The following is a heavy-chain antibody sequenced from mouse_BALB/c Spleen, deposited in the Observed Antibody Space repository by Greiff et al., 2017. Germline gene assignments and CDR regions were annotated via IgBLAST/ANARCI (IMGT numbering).Heavy chain of an antibody. V-gene: IGHV2-9*02. Sequence: VHLVESGPGLVAPSQSLSITCTVSGFSLTSYGVHWVRQPPGKGLEWLGVIWAGGSTNYNSALMSRLSISKDNSKSQVFLKMNSLQTDDTAMYYCAREGVPYAMDYWGQGTSVTVSS. CDR2: IWAGGST. CDR3: AREGVPYAMDY. CDR1: GFSLTSYG. J-gene: IGHJ4*01.